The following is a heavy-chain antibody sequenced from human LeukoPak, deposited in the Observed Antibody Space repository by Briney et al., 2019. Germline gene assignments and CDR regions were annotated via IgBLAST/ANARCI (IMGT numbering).Heavy chain of an antibody. CDR3: ARGVITMVNWFDP. CDR2: IYASGST. D-gene: IGHD3-10*01. J-gene: IGHJ5*02. V-gene: IGHV4-61*02. Sequence: SETLSLTCTVSGASISSGTYYWTWVRQPAGKGLEWIGRIYASGSTNYNPSLKSRLTMSVDTSKNQFSLKLSSVTAADTALYYCARGVITMVNWFDPWGQGTLVTVSS. CDR1: GASISSGTYY.